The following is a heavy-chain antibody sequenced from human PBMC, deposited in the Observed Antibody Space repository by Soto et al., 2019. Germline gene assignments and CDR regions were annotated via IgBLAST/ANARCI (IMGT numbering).Heavy chain of an antibody. D-gene: IGHD3-10*01. V-gene: IGHV3-30*18. CDR2: ISYDGSNK. CDR3: AKEGRGLYCGSGSSYIVHYYYGKAV. Sequence: QVQLVESGGGVVQPGRSLRLSCAASGFTFSSYGMHWVRQAPGKGLEWVAVISYDGSNKYYADSVKGRFTISRDNSKNTLNMQMNSLRAEDTAGYYCAKEGRGLYCGSGSSYIVHYYYGKAVWGQGTTVPVSS. CDR1: GFTFSSYG. J-gene: IGHJ6*02.